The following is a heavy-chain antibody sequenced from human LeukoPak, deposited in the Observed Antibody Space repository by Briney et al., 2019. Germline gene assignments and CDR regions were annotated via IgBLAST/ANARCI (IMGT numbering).Heavy chain of an antibody. D-gene: IGHD2-2*02. Sequence: ASVKVSCKASGYTFTTYAMHWVRQAPGQGLEWMGWINTNTGNPTYAQGFTGRFVFSLDTSVSTAYLQISSLKAEDTAVYYCARDRIVVVPAAIVSGFDPWGQGTLVTVSS. CDR3: ARDRIVVVPAAIVSGFDP. J-gene: IGHJ5*02. CDR2: INTNTGNP. CDR1: GYTFTTYA. V-gene: IGHV7-4-1*02.